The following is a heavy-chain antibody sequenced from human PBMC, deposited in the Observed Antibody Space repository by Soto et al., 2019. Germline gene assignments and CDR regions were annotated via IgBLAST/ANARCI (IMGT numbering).Heavy chain of an antibody. J-gene: IGHJ4*02. CDR1: GFSLSTSGVG. CDR2: IYWDDDK. CDR3: AHRQHEYSSSSFVDY. D-gene: IGHD6-6*01. Sequence: QITLKESGPTLVKPTQTLTLTCTFSGFSLSTSGVGVGWIRQPPGKALEWLALIYWDDDKRYSPSLKSRLTITKDTSKNQVVLTMPNMDPVDTATYYCAHRQHEYSSSSFVDYWGQGTLVTVSS. V-gene: IGHV2-5*02.